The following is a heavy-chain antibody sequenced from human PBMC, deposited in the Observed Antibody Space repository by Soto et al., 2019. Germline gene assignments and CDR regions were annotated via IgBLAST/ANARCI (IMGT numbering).Heavy chain of an antibody. D-gene: IGHD2-15*01. CDR2: ISYSWST. V-gene: IGHV4-61*01. CDR1: GGSVSSNNYY. Sequence: QVQLQESGPGLVKPSETLSLTCTVSGGSVSSNNYYWSWMRQPPAKGLEWIGYISYSWSTNYNPSLKSRVTISVDTSKNQISLKLTSVTAADTAVYYCARDSCSGGSCYSDYWGQGTLVTVSS. J-gene: IGHJ4*02. CDR3: ARDSCSGGSCYSDY.